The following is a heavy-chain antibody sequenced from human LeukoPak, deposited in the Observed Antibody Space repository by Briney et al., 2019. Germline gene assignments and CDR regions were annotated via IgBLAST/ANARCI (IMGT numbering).Heavy chain of an antibody. CDR2: ISSNGGST. CDR1: GFTLSSYA. Sequence: GGSLRLSCVASGFTLSSYAVYWVRQAPGKGLEYVSSISSNGGSTYYVNSVKGRFIITRDNSKNTVSLQMGSLRVEDMAVYYCARGGERDQNFFDCWGQGTLVTVSS. D-gene: IGHD2-2*01. V-gene: IGHV3-64*01. J-gene: IGHJ4*02. CDR3: ARGGERDQNFFDC.